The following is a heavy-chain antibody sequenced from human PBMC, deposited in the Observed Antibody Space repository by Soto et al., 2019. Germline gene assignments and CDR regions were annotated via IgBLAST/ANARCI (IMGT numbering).Heavy chain of an antibody. CDR2: IDYSGNI. CDR3: ARHIHNQGFEYYFDP. V-gene: IGHV4-39*01. Sequence: PLETLSLTCHASGGSITSSCSAWGWLRQSPGKGLEWIGTIDYSGNIYYIPSLKSRITISVDTSKNQISLKLSSVTAADTAVYYCARHIHNQGFEYYFDPWGQGTLVTVSS. CDR1: GGSITSSCSA. J-gene: IGHJ4*02. D-gene: IGHD1-1*01.